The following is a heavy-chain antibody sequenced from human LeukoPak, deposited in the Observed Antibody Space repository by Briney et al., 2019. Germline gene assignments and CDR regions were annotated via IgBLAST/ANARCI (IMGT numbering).Heavy chain of an antibody. CDR2: IYSGGST. D-gene: IGHD2-15*01. V-gene: IGHV3-53*01. CDR3: ARGYQGSGHFDY. CDR1: GFTVSSNY. Sequence: PGGSLRLSCAVSGFTVSSNYMSWVRQAPGKGPEWVSVIYSGGSTYYADSVKGRFTISRDNSKNTLYLQMNSLRAEDTAVYYCARGYQGSGHFDYWGQGTLVTVSS. J-gene: IGHJ4*02.